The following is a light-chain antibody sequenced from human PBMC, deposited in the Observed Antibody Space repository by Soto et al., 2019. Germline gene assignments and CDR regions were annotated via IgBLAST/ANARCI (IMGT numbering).Light chain of an antibody. V-gene: IGLV1-40*01. J-gene: IGLJ1*01. Sequence: QSVLTQPPSVSGAPGQRVTISCTGSSSNIGANHDVHWYQHLPGTAPKLLIYGDNHRPSGVPDRFSGSKSGTSASLAITGLQAEDEADYYCQSYDNGLSAYVFGTGTKLTVL. CDR1: SSNIGANHD. CDR2: GDN. CDR3: QSYDNGLSAYV.